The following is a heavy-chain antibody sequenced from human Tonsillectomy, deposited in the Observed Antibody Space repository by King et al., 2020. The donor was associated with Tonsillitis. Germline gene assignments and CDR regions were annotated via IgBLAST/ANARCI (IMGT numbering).Heavy chain of an antibody. CDR2: INPSGGST. J-gene: IGHJ4*02. D-gene: IGHD3/OR15-3a*01. V-gene: IGHV1-46*01. Sequence: VQLVESVAEVKTPEASVQVSCKASGYTFTKNYIFWVRQAPGEGLEWMGIINPSGGSTTYAQKFRGRVTMTTDTSTNTAYMELSSLRSEDTAVYYCARLGGLITADYWGQGTLVTVSS. CDR3: ARLGGLITADY. CDR1: GYTFTKNY.